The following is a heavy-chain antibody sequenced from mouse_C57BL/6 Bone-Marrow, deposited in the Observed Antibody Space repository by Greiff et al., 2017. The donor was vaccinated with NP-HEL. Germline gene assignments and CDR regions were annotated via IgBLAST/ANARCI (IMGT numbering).Heavy chain of an antibody. D-gene: IGHD1-1*01. V-gene: IGHV5-16*01. CDR1: GFTFSDYY. Sequence: EVKLVESEGGLVQPGSSMKLSCTASGFTFSDYYMAWVRQVPEQGLEWVANINYDGSSTYYLDSLKSRFIFSRDNAKNIVYLQMSSLKSEDTATYYCARACVYYYGSSYFYWYFDVWGTGTTVTVSS. CDR3: ARACVYYYGSSYFYWYFDV. CDR2: INYDGSST. J-gene: IGHJ1*03.